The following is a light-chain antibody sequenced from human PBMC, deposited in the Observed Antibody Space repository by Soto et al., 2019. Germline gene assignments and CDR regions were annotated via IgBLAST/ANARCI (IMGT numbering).Light chain of an antibody. CDR2: WAS. V-gene: IGKV4-1*01. CDR1: QSVLYSSNNKNY. J-gene: IGKJ1*01. Sequence: DIVMTQSPDSLAVSLGERATINCKSSQSVLYSSNNKNYLAGYQQKPGQPPKLLIYWASTRESGVPDRFSGSGSGTDFTLTISSLQAEDVAVYYCQQYYSTPPTFGQGTKVDI. CDR3: QQYYSTPPT.